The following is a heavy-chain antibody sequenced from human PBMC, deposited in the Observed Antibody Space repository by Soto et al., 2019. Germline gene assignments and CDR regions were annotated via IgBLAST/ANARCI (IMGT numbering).Heavy chain of an antibody. D-gene: IGHD6-19*01. CDR1: GGSISSSNW. V-gene: IGHV4-4*02. CDR2: IYHSGST. J-gene: IGHJ6*02. Sequence: LSLTCAVSGGSISSSNWWSWVRQPPGKGLEWIGEIYHSGSTNYNPSLKSRVTISVDKSKKQFSLKLNSVTAADTAVFYCARLAVAGTWDYYGMDVWGQGTTVTVSS. CDR3: ARLAVAGTWDYYGMDV.